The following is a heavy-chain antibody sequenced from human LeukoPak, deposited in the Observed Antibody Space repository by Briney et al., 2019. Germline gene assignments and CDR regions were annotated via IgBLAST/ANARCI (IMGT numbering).Heavy chain of an antibody. CDR1: GYTCTGCY. J-gene: IGHJ3*02. D-gene: IGHD4-11*01. V-gene: IGHV1-2*02. CDR2: INRNTAGT. Sequence: ASVKVSCKASGYTCTGCYIRWERQAPGQGPEWRGWINRNTAGTNSAQKYQGRVTMTRDTSINTTYMELRRLRSDDTALYYCPSDYSNHDPFDIWRQGTLVTVSS. CDR3: PSDYSNHDPFDI.